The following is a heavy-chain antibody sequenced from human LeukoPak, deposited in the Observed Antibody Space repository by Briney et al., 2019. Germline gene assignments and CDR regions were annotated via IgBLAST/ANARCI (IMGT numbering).Heavy chain of an antibody. Sequence: GGSLRLSCAASGFTFSSYEMNWVRQAPGKGLEWVSYISSSGSTIYYADSVKGRFTISRDNAKNSLYLQMNSLRAEDTAVYYCAREAVAGRGLFDYWGQGTLVTVSS. J-gene: IGHJ4*02. CDR3: AREAVAGRGLFDY. CDR2: ISSSGSTI. CDR1: GFTFSSYE. D-gene: IGHD6-19*01. V-gene: IGHV3-48*03.